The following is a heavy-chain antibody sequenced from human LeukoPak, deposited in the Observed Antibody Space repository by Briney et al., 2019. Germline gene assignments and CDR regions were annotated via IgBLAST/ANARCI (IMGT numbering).Heavy chain of an antibody. J-gene: IGHJ3*02. D-gene: IGHD3-22*01. V-gene: IGHV3-30*04. Sequence: PGGSLRLSCAASGFTSSSYAMHWVRQAPGKGLEWVAVISYDGSNKYYADSVKGRFTISRDNSKNTLYLQMNSLRAEDTAVYYCAREAGYYDPLNDAFDIWGQGTMVTVSS. CDR3: AREAGYYDPLNDAFDI. CDR2: ISYDGSNK. CDR1: GFTSSSYA.